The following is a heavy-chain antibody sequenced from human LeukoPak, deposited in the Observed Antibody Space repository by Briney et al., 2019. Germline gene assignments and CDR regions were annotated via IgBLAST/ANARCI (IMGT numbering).Heavy chain of an antibody. V-gene: IGHV4-34*01. Sequence: SETLSLTCAVYGGSFSGYYWSWIRQPPGKGLEWIGSIYYSGSTYYNPSLKSRVTISVDTSKNQFSLKLSSVTAADTAVYYCATQGLYYYYMDVWGKGTTVTISS. J-gene: IGHJ6*03. CDR3: ATQGLYYYYMDV. CDR1: GGSFSGYY. CDR2: IYYSGST.